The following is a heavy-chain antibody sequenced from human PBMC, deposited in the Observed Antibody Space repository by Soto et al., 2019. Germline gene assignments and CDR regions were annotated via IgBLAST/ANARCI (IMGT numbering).Heavy chain of an antibody. CDR1: GCTFSSYA. Sequence: QVQLVQSGAEVKKPGSSVKVSCKASGCTFSSYAISWVRQAPGQGLEWMGGIIPIFGTANYAQKFQGRVTITADKSTSRDYMELSSLRSEDTAVYDCARSDCDCYSTRCFDYWGQGTLVTVSS. J-gene: IGHJ4*02. CDR3: ARSDCDCYSTRCFDY. CDR2: IIPIFGTA. D-gene: IGHD2-21*02. V-gene: IGHV1-69*06.